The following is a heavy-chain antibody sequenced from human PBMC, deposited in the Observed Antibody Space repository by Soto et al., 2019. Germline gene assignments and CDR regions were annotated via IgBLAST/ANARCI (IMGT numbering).Heavy chain of an antibody. Sequence: SQTLSLTCAISGDSVSSNSVAWNWVRQSPSRGLEWLGRTYYRSKWFNDYAVSVKSRITINPDTSKNQFSLQLNSVTPEDTAVYYCARGLWSTGFEYWGQGALVTVPQ. V-gene: IGHV6-1*01. CDR2: TYYRSKWFN. CDR3: ARGLWSTGFEY. D-gene: IGHD2-21*01. CDR1: GDSVSSNSVA. J-gene: IGHJ4*02.